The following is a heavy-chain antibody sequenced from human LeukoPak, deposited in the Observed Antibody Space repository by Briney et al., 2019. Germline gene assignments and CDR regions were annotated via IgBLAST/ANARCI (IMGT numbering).Heavy chain of an antibody. CDR3: ARGVDYGTFDY. CDR1: GGSISSYY. CDR2: IYYSGST. Sequence: SEXXSLTCTVSGGSISSYYCSWIRQPPGKGLEWIGYIYYSGSTNYNPSLKSRVTISVDTSKNQFSLKLSSVTAADTAVYYCARGVDYGTFDYWGQGTLVTVSS. V-gene: IGHV4-59*01. J-gene: IGHJ4*02. D-gene: IGHD4-17*01.